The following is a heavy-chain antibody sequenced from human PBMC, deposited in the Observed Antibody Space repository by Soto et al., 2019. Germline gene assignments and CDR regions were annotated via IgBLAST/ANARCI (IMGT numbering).Heavy chain of an antibody. D-gene: IGHD3-22*01. CDR2: IYSGGST. CDR3: ARDRVESGYPEYFQH. J-gene: IGHJ1*01. CDR1: GFTVSWNF. Sequence: EVQLVESGGGLIQPGGFLGLFLSASGFTVSWNFIGLVRQGSGKGLEWVSVIYSGGSTYYADPVKGRFTISRDNSKNTLYLQMNSLRAEDTAVYYCARDRVESGYPEYFQHWGQGTLVTVSS. V-gene: IGHV3-53*01.